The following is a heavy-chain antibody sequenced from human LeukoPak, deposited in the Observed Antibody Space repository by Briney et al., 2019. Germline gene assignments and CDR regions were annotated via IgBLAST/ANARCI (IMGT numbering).Heavy chain of an antibody. CDR1: GFTFSSYA. J-gene: IGHJ6*03. Sequence: PGGSLRLSCAASGFTFSSYAMSWVRQAPGKGLEWVSAISGSGGSTYYADSVKGRFTISRDNSKNTLYLQMNSLRAEDTAVYYCAKNALMFSSGWYYYYYMDVWGKGTTVTVSS. CDR2: ISGSGGST. V-gene: IGHV3-23*01. CDR3: AKNALMFSSGWYYYYYMDV. D-gene: IGHD6-19*01.